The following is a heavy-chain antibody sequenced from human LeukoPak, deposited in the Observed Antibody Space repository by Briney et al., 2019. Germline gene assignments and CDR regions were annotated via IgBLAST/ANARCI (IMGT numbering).Heavy chain of an antibody. CDR1: GFTFSSYW. CDR2: INSDGSST. CDR3: ASCGYSGYDDDAFDI. J-gene: IGHJ3*02. V-gene: IGHV3-74*01. D-gene: IGHD5-12*01. Sequence: PGGSLRLSSAASGFTFSSYWMHWVRQAPGKGLVWVSRINSDGSSTSYADSVKGRFTISRDNAKNTLYLQMNSLRAEDTAVYYCASCGYSGYDDDAFDIWGQGTMVTVSS.